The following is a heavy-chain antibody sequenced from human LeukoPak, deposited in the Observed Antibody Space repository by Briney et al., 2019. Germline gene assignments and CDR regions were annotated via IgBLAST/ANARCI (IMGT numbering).Heavy chain of an antibody. CDR2: IYYSGST. CDR1: GGSISSYY. V-gene: IGHV4-59*01. CDR3: ARDAYLDAFDI. Sequence: PSETLSLTCTVSGGSISSYYWSWIRQPPGKGLEWIGYIYYSGSTNYNPSLKSRVTISVDTSKNQFSLKLSSVTAADTAVYYCARDAYLDAFDIWGQGTMVTVSS. D-gene: IGHD2-2*01. J-gene: IGHJ3*02.